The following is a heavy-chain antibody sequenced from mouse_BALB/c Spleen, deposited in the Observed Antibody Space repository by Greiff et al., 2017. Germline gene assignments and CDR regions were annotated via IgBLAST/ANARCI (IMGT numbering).Heavy chain of an antibody. J-gene: IGHJ1*01. V-gene: IGHV1-12*01. CDR2: IYPGNGDT. Sequence: QVQLQQPGAELVKPGASVKMSCKASGYTFTSYNMHWVKQTPGQGLEWIGAIYPGNGDTSYNQKFKGKATLTADKSSSTAYMQLSSLTSEDSAVYYCARYYYGSSYEYFDGWGAGTTVTVSS. D-gene: IGHD1-1*01. CDR3: ARYYYGSSYEYFDG. CDR1: GYTFTSYN.